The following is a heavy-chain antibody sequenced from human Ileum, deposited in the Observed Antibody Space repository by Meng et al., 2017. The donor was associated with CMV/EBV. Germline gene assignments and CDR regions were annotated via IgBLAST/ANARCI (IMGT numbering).Heavy chain of an antibody. Sequence: QVQPQESGPGLGKPSVTLSLPCTVSGGSIINYYWTWIRQPAGMGLEWLGRIHSSGETTYRPSLQSRITMSVDTSKNQVSLTLKSVTAADTAMFYCARDPGGYCSGTIDCDNYSYDYWGQGILVTVSS. CDR2: IHSSGET. D-gene: IGHD2-15*01. CDR1: GGSIINYY. J-gene: IGHJ4*02. V-gene: IGHV4-4*07. CDR3: ARDPGGYCSGTIDCDNYSYDY.